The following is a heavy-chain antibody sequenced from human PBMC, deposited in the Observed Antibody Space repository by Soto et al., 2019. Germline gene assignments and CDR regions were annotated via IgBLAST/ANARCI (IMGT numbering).Heavy chain of an antibody. CDR1: GYSFTSYW. CDR3: ASKVILREDHYYGMDV. CDR2: IYPGYSDT. D-gene: IGHD3-16*02. V-gene: IGHV5-51*01. J-gene: IGHJ6*02. Sequence: PGESLKISCKGSGYSFTSYWIVWVRQMPGKGLECMGIIYPGYSDTRYSPSFQGQVTISSYNSISTSYLRWISLKASDTARYYCASKVILREDHYYGMDVWGQGITVTVSS.